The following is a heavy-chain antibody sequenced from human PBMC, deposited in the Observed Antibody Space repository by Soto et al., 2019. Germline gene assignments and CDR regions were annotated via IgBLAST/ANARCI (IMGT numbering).Heavy chain of an antibody. CDR3: ARVRVIAVAGRLSWFDP. J-gene: IGHJ5*02. Sequence: PSETLSLTCAVYGGSFSGYYWSWIRQPPGKGLEWIGEINHSGSTNYNPSLKSRVTISVDTSKNQFSLKLSSVTAADTAAYYCARVRVIAVAGRLSWFDPWGQGTLVTVSS. CDR2: INHSGST. D-gene: IGHD6-19*01. V-gene: IGHV4-34*01. CDR1: GGSFSGYY.